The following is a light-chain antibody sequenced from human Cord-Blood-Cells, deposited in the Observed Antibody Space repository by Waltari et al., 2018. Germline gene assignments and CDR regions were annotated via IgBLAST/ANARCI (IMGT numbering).Light chain of an antibody. CDR3: QQYNSYSPT. CDR1: QSISHW. J-gene: IGKJ2*01. CDR2: DAS. Sequence: DIQMTQSPSTLSASVGDRVTITCRASQSISHWLAWYQQKPGKAPKLLIYDASSLESGVPSRFSGSGSGTEFTLTISSLQPDDFATYYCQQYNSYSPTFGQGTKLEIK. V-gene: IGKV1-5*01.